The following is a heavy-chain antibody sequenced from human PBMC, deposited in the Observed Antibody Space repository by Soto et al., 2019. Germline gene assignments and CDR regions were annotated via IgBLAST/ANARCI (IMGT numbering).Heavy chain of an antibody. J-gene: IGHJ4*02. CDR2: IVVGSGNT. D-gene: IGHD3-22*01. CDR1: GFTFTSSA. Sequence: SVKVSCKASGFTFTSSAVQWVRQARGQRLEWIGWIVVGSGNTNYAQKLQGRVTMTTDTSTSTAYMELRSLRSDDTAVYYCARVPTPDYYDSSGYYYWGQGTLVTVSS. CDR3: ARVPTPDYYDSSGYYY. V-gene: IGHV1-58*01.